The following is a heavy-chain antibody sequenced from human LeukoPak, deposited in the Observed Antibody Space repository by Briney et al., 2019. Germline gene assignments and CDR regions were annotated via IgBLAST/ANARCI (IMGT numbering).Heavy chain of an antibody. D-gene: IGHD3-16*01. V-gene: IGHV3-23*01. CDR1: GFTFSTYT. CDR2: SIGSGGSA. Sequence: QTGGSLRLSCVASGFTFSTYTMNWIRQAPGKGLEWVSGSIGSGGSAFYADSVKGRFTISRDNSKNTLYLQMNSLRAEDTAVYYCAKDSGGVPNYFDYWGQGTLVTDSS. CDR3: AKDSGGVPNYFDY. J-gene: IGHJ4*02.